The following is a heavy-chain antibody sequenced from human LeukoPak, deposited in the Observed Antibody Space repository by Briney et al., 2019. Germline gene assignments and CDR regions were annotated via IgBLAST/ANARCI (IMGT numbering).Heavy chain of an antibody. J-gene: IGHJ6*02. Sequence: SETLSLTCAVYGGSFSVYYWSWIRQPPGKGLEWIGEINHSGSTNYNPSLKSRVTISVDTSKNQFSLKLSSATAADTAVYYCARGRLIYWGSSLRPTDYYYYGMDVWGQGTTVTVSS. CDR3: ARGRLIYWGSSLRPTDYYYYGMDV. CDR2: INHSGST. V-gene: IGHV4-34*01. D-gene: IGHD7-27*01. CDR1: GGSFSVYY.